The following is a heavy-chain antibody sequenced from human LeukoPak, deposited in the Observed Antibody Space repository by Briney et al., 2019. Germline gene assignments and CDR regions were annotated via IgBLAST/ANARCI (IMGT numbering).Heavy chain of an antibody. Sequence: GGSLRLSCAASGFTFSSYGMHWVRQAPGKGLEWVTFIRYDGSNKYYADSVKGRFTISRDNSKNTLYLQMNSLRAEDTAVYYCAKDVCYSGSYDLDYWGQGTLVTVSS. D-gene: IGHD1-26*01. CDR3: AKDVCYSGSYDLDY. J-gene: IGHJ4*02. V-gene: IGHV3-30*02. CDR2: IRYDGSNK. CDR1: GFTFSSYG.